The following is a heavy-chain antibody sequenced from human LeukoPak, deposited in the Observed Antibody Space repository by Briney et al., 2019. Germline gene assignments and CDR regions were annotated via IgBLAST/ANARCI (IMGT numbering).Heavy chain of an antibody. CDR1: GFTFSSYA. D-gene: IGHD3-10*01. CDR3: AKVYYGSGPRDAFDI. J-gene: IGHJ3*02. CDR2: ISGSGGST. V-gene: IGHV3-23*01. Sequence: SGGSLRLSCAASGFTFSSYAMSWVRQAPGKGLEWVSAISGSGGSTYYADSVKGRFAISRDNSKNTLYLQMNSLRAEDTAVYYCAKVYYGSGPRDAFDIWGQGTMVTVSS.